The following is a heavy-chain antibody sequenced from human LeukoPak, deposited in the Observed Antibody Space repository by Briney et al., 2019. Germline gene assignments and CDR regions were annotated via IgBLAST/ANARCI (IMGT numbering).Heavy chain of an antibody. J-gene: IGHJ4*02. Sequence: PGGSLRLSCAASGFTFSSYDMDWVRQAPGKGLEWVSYISSSGSHTNYADSVTGRFTISRNNAKKSLHLQMNSLRAEDTAVYYCARHPDGSLSLDYWGQGTLVTVSS. CDR2: ISSSGSHT. D-gene: IGHD1-26*01. V-gene: IGHV3-48*03. CDR1: GFTFSSYD. CDR3: ARHPDGSLSLDY.